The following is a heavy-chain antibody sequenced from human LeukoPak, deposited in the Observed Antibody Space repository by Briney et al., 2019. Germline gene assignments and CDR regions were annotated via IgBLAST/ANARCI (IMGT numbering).Heavy chain of an antibody. J-gene: IGHJ6*03. CDR1: GGSISSGSYY. CDR3: AAMIFSPHYMDV. Sequence: SQTLSLTCTVSGGSISSGSYYWSWIRQPAGKGLEWIGRIYTSGSTNYNPSLKSRVTISVDTSKNQFSLKLSSVTAADTAAYYCAAMIFSPHYMDVWGKGTTVTVSS. D-gene: IGHD3-9*01. CDR2: IYTSGST. V-gene: IGHV4-61*02.